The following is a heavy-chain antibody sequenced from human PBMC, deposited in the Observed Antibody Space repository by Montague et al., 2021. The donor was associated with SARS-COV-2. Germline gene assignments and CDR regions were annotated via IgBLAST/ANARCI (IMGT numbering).Heavy chain of an antibody. CDR1: GFTFSSYS. CDR3: AGPW. CDR2: ISSSSSYI. Sequence: SLRLSCAASGFTFSSYSMNWVRQAPGKGLEWVSSISSSSSYIDYADSVKGRFTISRDNAKNSLYLQMNSLRAEDTAVYYCAGPWWGQGTLVTVSS. J-gene: IGHJ4*02. V-gene: IGHV3-21*01.